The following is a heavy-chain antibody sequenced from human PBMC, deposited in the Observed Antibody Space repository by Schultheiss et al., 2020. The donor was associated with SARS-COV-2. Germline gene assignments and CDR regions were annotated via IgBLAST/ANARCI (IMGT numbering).Heavy chain of an antibody. CDR1: GGSISSYY. Sequence: SQTLSLTCTVSGGSISSYYWSWIRQPPGKGLEWIGYIYYSGSTNYNPSLKSRVTISVDTSKNQFSLKLSSVTAADTAVYYCARDHGYSSGWPQDFQHWGQGTTVTVSS. CDR2: IYYSGST. J-gene: IGHJ1*01. CDR3: ARDHGYSSGWPQDFQH. V-gene: IGHV4-59*01. D-gene: IGHD6-19*01.